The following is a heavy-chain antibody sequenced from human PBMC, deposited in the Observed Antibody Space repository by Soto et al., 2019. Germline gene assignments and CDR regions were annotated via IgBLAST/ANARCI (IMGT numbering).Heavy chain of an antibody. V-gene: IGHV3-74*01. J-gene: IGHJ6*02. Sequence: PGGSLRLSCAASRFMFISYWMHWVRQAPGKGLVWVSRINSDGGTTTYADSVKGRFTISRDNAMNTLYLQMNSLRAEDTAVYYCARGSEYSYGYHYYGMDVWGQGTTVTVSS. CDR1: RFMFISYW. CDR3: ARGSEYSYGYHYYGMDV. CDR2: INSDGGTT. D-gene: IGHD5-18*01.